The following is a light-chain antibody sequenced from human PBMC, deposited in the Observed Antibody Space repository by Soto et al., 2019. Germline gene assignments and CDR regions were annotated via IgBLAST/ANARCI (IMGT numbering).Light chain of an antibody. CDR2: GAS. CDR3: QQANSFPIT. V-gene: IGKV1-12*01. Sequence: DIQMSQAPPSVSASVGDGVTLTCKASQDVGKWLAWYQQKPGKAPTLLIHGASSLQSGVPPRYSGSGYGTDFTLTISSLQPEDFATDYCQQANSFPITFGQGTRLEIK. J-gene: IGKJ5*01. CDR1: QDVGKW.